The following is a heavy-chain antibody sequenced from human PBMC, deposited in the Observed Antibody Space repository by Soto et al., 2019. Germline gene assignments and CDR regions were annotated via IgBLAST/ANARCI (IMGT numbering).Heavy chain of an antibody. CDR3: AGALRGWYSSSHYFEY. CDR1: GFTFSSYA. J-gene: IGHJ4*02. CDR2: IIGSGGST. V-gene: IGHV3-23*01. D-gene: IGHD6-6*01. Sequence: GGSLRLSCAVSGFTFSSYAMIWVRQAPGKGLEWVSAIIGSGGSTYYAGSVKGRFTISRDNSKNTLYLQMNSLRAEDTAVYYCAGALRGWYSSSHYFEYWGQGTLVTVSS.